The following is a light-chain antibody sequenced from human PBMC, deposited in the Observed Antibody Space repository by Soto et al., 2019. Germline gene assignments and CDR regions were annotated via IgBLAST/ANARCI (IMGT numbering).Light chain of an antibody. CDR3: LLFYSGVGV. CDR2: DAT. V-gene: IGLV7-46*01. CDR1: TGAVTSGHY. Sequence: QAVVTQEFSLTVSPGGTVTLTCDSSTGAVTSGHYPYWFQQKPGQAPRTLIHDATNKHPWTPARFSGSLLGGKAALTLSGAQPEDGADYYCLLFYSGVGVFGGGTKLTV. J-gene: IGLJ3*02.